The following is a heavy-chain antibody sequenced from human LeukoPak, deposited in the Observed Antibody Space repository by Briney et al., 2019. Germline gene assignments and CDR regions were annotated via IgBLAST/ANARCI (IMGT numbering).Heavy chain of an antibody. V-gene: IGHV3-21*01. J-gene: IGHJ4*02. D-gene: IGHD4-17*01. CDR1: GFTFSSYA. CDR3: ARGLYGGNSVDY. Sequence: PGGSLRLSCAASGFTFSSYAMSWVRQAPGKGLVWVSSISDSSSYISYADSVKGRFTISRDNAKNSLYLQMNSLRAEDTAVYYCARGLYGGNSVDYWGQGTLVTVSS. CDR2: ISDSSSYI.